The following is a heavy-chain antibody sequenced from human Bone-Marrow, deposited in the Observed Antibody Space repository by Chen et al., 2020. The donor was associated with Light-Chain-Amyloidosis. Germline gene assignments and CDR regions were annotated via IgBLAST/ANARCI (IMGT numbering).Heavy chain of an antibody. V-gene: IGHV3-30*18. J-gene: IGHJ6*02. CDR3: AKDGVLLSDGYGMDV. CDR1: GFTFSSYG. Sequence: QVQLVESGGGVVQPGRSLRLSSAASGFTFSSYGMHWVRQAPGKGLEWVAVISYDGSNKYYADSVKGRFTISRDNSKNTLYLQMNSLRAEDTAVYYCAKDGVLLSDGYGMDVWGQGTTVTVSS. D-gene: IGHD2-21*02. CDR2: ISYDGSNK.